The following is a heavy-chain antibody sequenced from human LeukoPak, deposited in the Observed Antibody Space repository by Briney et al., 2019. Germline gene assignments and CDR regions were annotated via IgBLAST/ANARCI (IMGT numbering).Heavy chain of an antibody. V-gene: IGHV3-30-3*01. D-gene: IGHD4-17*01. CDR3: AGYGDYGG. CDR1: GFTFSSYA. J-gene: IGHJ4*02. Sequence: PGGSLRLSCAASGFTFSSYAMHWVRQAPGKGLEWVAVISYDGSNKYYADSVKGRFTISRDNSKNTLYLQMNSLRAEDTAVYYCAGYGDYGGWGQGILVTVSS. CDR2: ISYDGSNK.